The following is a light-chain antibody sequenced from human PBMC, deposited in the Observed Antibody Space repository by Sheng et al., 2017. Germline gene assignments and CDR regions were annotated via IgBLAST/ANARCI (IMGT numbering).Light chain of an antibody. CDR1: QSVSSN. J-gene: IGKJ1*01. V-gene: IGKV3-15*01. CDR2: GSS. CDR3: QQYNNWPKT. Sequence: EIVMMQSPATLSVSPGERATLFCRASQSVSSNLAWYQQKPGQAPRLLIYGSSTRATGIPARFSGSGSGTEFTLTISSLQSEDFAVYYCQQYNNWPKTFGQGTKVEIK.